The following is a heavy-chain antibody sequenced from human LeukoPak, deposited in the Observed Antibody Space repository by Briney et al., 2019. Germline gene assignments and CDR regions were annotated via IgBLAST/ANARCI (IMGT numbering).Heavy chain of an antibody. J-gene: IGHJ4*02. D-gene: IGHD3-22*01. CDR1: RFTFSSYS. CDR2: ISSSSSYI. Sequence: GGSLRLSCAASRFTFSSYSMNWVRQAPGKGLEWVSSISSSSSYIYYADSVKGRFTISRDNAKNSLYLQMNSLRAEDTAVYYCAGDYYDSSGLGYWGQGTLVTVSS. V-gene: IGHV3-21*01. CDR3: AGDYYDSSGLGY.